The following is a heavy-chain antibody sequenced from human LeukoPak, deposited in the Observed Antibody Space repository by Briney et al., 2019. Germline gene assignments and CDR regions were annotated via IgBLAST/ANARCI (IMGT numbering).Heavy chain of an antibody. V-gene: IGHV4-38-2*01. Sequence: SETLSLTCAVPGYSISRGYHWAWPWQPPGKGLEWIGSNQHSGSTYYNSSLKSRVTITVDTSKNQFCLKVSSVTAADTAGYYCARVNWNPDYWGQGTLVTVSS. CDR2: NQHSGST. J-gene: IGHJ4*02. D-gene: IGHD1-1*01. CDR3: ARVNWNPDY. CDR1: GYSISRGYH.